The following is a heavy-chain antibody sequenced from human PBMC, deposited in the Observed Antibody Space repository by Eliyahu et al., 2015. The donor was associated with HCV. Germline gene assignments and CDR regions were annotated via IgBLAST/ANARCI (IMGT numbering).Heavy chain of an antibody. Sequence: QVQLVESGGGVVQPGRSLRLSCAASGFTFRYYGMHWVRQAPGKGLEWVAVVWSDGNNENYADSVKGRFTISRDNSKNILYLHMDSLRAEDTAVYYCARDQGSSSRGYYFDFWGQGTLVTVSS. V-gene: IGHV3-33*01. CDR3: ARDQGSSSRGYYFDF. CDR2: VWSDGNNE. D-gene: IGHD6-6*01. CDR1: GFTFRYYG. J-gene: IGHJ4*02.